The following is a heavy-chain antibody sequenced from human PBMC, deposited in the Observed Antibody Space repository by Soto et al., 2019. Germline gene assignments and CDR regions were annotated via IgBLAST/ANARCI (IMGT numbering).Heavy chain of an antibody. CDR3: AAGGGLPRYY. D-gene: IGHD5-12*01. CDR2: IYHSGST. CDR1: GGSISSGGYS. V-gene: IGHV4-30-2*01. J-gene: IGHJ4*02. Sequence: QLQLQESGSGLVKPSQTLSLTCAVSGGSISSGGYSWSWIRQPPGKGLEWIGYIYHSGSTYYNPAPQSRVTISVDRSKTQFSLKLSSVTAADTAVYYCAAGGGLPRYYWGQGTLVTVSS.